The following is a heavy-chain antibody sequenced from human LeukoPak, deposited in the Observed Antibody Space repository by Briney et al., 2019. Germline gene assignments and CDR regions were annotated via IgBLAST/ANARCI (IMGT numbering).Heavy chain of an antibody. CDR2: ISAYNGNT. J-gene: IGHJ4*02. Sequence: ASVKVSCKASGYTFTSYGISWVRQAPGQGLEWMGWISAYNGNTNYAQKLQGRVTMTTDTSTSTAYMELSSMRSDDTAVYYCARGGEIVGATTWPDYWGQGTLVTVSS. CDR3: ARGGEIVGATTWPDY. D-gene: IGHD1-26*01. V-gene: IGHV1-18*01. CDR1: GYTFTSYG.